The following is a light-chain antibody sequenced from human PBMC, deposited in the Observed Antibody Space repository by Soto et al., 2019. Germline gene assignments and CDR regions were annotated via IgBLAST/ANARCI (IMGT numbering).Light chain of an antibody. J-gene: IGKJ1*01. CDR2: AAS. CDR3: QQSYSTPPT. V-gene: IGKV1-39*01. Sequence: DIQMTQSPSSLSASVGDSVSITCRASQNIKTYLNWYQQKPGKAPNLLIYAASSLHSGVPSRFSGSGSGTDFTLTISSLQPEDFATYYCQQSYSTPPTFGQGTKVEIK. CDR1: QNIKTY.